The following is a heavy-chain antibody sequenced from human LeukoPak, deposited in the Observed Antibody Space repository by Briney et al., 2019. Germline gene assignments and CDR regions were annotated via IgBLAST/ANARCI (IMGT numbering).Heavy chain of an antibody. CDR3: ARIGAQWLVRNTFDY. CDR2: ISSSSTFI. CDR1: GFPFSTYT. Sequence: GGSLRLSCAASGFPFSTYTMDWVRQAPGKGLEWVSSISSSSTFIHYADSLKGRFTISRDNARNSLYLQMNSLRAEDTAVYYCARIGAQWLVRNTFDYWGQGTLVTVSS. V-gene: IGHV3-21*04. D-gene: IGHD6-19*01. J-gene: IGHJ4*02.